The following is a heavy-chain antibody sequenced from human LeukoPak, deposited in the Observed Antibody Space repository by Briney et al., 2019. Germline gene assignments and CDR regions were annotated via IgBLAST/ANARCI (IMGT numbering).Heavy chain of an antibody. D-gene: IGHD2-15*01. CDR2: IRSKNDGGTT. J-gene: IGHJ4*02. Sequence: PGGSLRLSCAASGFSFYNFWMTWVRQAPGKGLEWVGRIRSKNDGGTTDYAAPVQGRFTISRDDSKNMLYLGMNSLKTEDTAVYYCSTYSYRVDYWGQGTLVTVSS. CDR1: GFSFYNFW. CDR3: STYSYRVDY. V-gene: IGHV3-15*01.